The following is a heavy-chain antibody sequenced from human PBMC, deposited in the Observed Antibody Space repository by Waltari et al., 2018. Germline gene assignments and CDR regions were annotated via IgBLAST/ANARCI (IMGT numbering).Heavy chain of an antibody. J-gene: IGHJ4*02. CDR1: GFSISSNGVA. CDR2: IYWDDDT. D-gene: IGHD1-26*01. CDR3: AHFAYRGSRLLDH. V-gene: IGHV2-5*02. Sequence: QITLKESGPTLVKPTETVTLTCSLSGFSISSNGVAVGWIRQPPGKAPESLAIIYWDDDTLYNPSLRDRITITKDTSKNQVVLTMTNMDPVDTATYFCAHFAYRGSRLLDHWGQGALVTVSS.